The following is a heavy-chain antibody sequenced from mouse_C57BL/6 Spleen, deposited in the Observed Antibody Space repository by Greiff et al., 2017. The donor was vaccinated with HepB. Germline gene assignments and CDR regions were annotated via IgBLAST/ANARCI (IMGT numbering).Heavy chain of an antibody. CDR1: GFTFSSYA. CDR2: ISDGGSYT. Sequence: EVQLVESGGGLVKPGGSLKLSCAASGFTFSSYAMSWVRQTPEKRLEWVATISDGGSYTYYPDNVKGRFTISRDNAKNNLYLQMSHLKSEDTAMYYVARDSLTLTLQPWFAYWGQGTLVTVSA. V-gene: IGHV5-4*01. J-gene: IGHJ3*01. D-gene: IGHD4-1*01. CDR3: ARDSLTLTLQPWFAY.